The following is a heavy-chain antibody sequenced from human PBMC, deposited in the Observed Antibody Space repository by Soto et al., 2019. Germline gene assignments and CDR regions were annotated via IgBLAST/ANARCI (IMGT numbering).Heavy chain of an antibody. CDR2: ISSSSGTI. CDR3: ARDPTGNYYFDS. CDR1: GFTFSDHY. V-gene: IGHV3-11*01. J-gene: IGHJ4*02. Sequence: GGSLRLSCAASGFTFSDHYMSWIRQAPGKGLDWVSYISSSSGTIYYADSVKGRFTISRDNSENSLFLQMNSLRAEDTAMYYCARDPTGNYYFDSWGQGTLVTVSS. D-gene: IGHD4-4*01.